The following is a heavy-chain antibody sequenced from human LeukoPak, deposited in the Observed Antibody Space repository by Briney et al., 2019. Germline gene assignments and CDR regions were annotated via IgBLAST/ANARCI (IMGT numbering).Heavy chain of an antibody. CDR2: IYPGDSDT. CDR3: ARHLVEPYDDFDM. D-gene: IGHD1-14*01. J-gene: IGHJ3*02. V-gene: IGHV5-51*01. CDR1: GYSFTSYW. Sequence: GESLKISCKGSGYSFTSYWIGWVRQMPGKGLEWIGIIYPGDSDTRYSPSFQGQVTMSADKSISTVYLQWNSLKASDTAMYYCARHLVEPYDDFDMWGQGTMVTVSS.